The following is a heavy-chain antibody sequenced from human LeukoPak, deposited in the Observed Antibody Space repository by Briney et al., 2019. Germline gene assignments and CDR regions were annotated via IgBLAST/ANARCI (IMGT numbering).Heavy chain of an antibody. Sequence: PSETLSLTCTVSGGSISSSTYYWGWIRQPPGKGLEWIGSIYYSGSTYYNPSLNSRVTISVDTSKNQFSLRLSSVTAADTAVYYCARLRGYSYGDLGYWGQGTLVTVSS. CDR2: IYYSGST. CDR3: ARLRGYSYGDLGY. D-gene: IGHD5-18*01. J-gene: IGHJ4*02. V-gene: IGHV4-39*01. CDR1: GGSISSSTYY.